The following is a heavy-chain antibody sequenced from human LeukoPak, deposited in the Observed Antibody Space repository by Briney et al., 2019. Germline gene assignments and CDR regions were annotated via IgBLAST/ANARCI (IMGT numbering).Heavy chain of an antibody. J-gene: IGHJ4*02. CDR3: VKDAGGGWGDY. D-gene: IGHD2-8*02. CDR2: INSNGGST. CDR1: GFTFSSYA. Sequence: GGSLRLSCSASGFTFSSYAMHWVRQAPGKGLEYVSAINSNGGSTYYADSVKGRFTSSRDNSKNTLYFQMSSLRAEDTAVYYCVKDAGGGWGDYWGQGTLVTVSS. V-gene: IGHV3-64D*06.